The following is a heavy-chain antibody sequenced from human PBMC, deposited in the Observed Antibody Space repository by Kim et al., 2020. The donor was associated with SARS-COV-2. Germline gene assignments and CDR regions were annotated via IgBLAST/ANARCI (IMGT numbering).Heavy chain of an antibody. D-gene: IGHD5-12*01. CDR3: AKGQTGYSGYGDYYGMDV. Sequence: KGRFTISRDNSKNTLYLQRNSLRAEDTAVYYCAKGQTGYSGYGDYYGMDVWGQGTTVTVSS. J-gene: IGHJ6*02. V-gene: IGHV3-23*01.